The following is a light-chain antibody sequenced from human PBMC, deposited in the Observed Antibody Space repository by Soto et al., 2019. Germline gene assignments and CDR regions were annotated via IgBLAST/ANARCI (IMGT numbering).Light chain of an antibody. CDR3: QQYNNWPIT. V-gene: IGKV3-15*01. CDR2: GAS. CDR1: QSVAANY. Sequence: EVVLTPSPGTLSLSPGERATLSCRASQSVAANYLAWYQQKRGQAPRLLIYGASTRATGIPARFSGSGSGTEFTLTISSLQSEDFEIYYCQQYNNWPITFGQGTRLEIK. J-gene: IGKJ5*01.